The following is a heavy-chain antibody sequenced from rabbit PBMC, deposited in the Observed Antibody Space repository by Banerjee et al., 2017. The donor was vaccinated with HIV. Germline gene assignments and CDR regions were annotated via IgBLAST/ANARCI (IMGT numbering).Heavy chain of an antibody. J-gene: IGHJ4*01. CDR3: ARDLAGVIGWNFNL. D-gene: IGHD4-1*01. Sequence: QQQLVESGGGLVKPEGSLTLTCTASGFTLSSIYWICWVRQAPGKGLEWIACIYGGSSGSTYYASWAKGRLTISKTSSTTVTLQMTSLTAADTATYFCARDLAGVIGWNFNLWGPGTLVTVS. CDR1: GFTLSSIYW. CDR2: IYGGSSGST. V-gene: IGHV1S45*01.